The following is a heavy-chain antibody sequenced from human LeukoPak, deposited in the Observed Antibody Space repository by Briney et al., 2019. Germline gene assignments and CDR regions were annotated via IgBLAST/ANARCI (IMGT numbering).Heavy chain of an antibody. CDR2: INPNSGGT. J-gene: IGHJ4*02. Sequence: ASVKVSCKASGYTFTDYYIHWVRQAPGQGLEWMGRINPNSGGTNYAQNFQGKVTMTRDTSISTAYMELSRLRSDDAAVYYCAREADYNPDYWGQGTLVTVSS. D-gene: IGHD4-11*01. CDR3: AREADYNPDY. CDR1: GYTFTDYY. V-gene: IGHV1-2*06.